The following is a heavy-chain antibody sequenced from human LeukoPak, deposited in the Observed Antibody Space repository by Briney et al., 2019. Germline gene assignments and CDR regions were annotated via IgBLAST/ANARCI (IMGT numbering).Heavy chain of an antibody. CDR2: ISWNSGSI. J-gene: IGHJ4*02. Sequence: GGFLRLSCAASGFTFDDYAIHWVRQAPGKGLEWVSGISWNSGSIGYADSVKGRFTISRDNAKNSLYLQMNSLRAEDTALYYCTRDTTFQLLLNYFDSWGQGTLVTVSS. V-gene: IGHV3-9*01. CDR1: GFTFDDYA. CDR3: TRDTTFQLLLNYFDS. D-gene: IGHD2-2*01.